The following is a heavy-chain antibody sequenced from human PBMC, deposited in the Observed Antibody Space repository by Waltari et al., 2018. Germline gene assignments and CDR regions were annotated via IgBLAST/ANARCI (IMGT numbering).Heavy chain of an antibody. D-gene: IGHD5-18*01. CDR3: ARSHRSTITAMDRYYYYGMDV. Sequence: SSYAISWVRQAPGQGLEWMGRIIPILGIANYAQKFQGRVTITADKSTSTAYMELSSLRSEDTAVYYCARSHRSTITAMDRYYYYGMDVWGQGTTVTVSS. V-gene: IGHV1-69*04. J-gene: IGHJ6*02. CDR2: IIPILGIA. CDR1: SSYA.